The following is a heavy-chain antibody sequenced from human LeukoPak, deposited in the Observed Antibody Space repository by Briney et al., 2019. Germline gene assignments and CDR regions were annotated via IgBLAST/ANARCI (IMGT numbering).Heavy chain of an antibody. CDR3: ARGDYYGSGSPEFDT. J-gene: IGHJ5*02. CDR2: IYYSGGT. CDR1: GGSISSGGYS. Sequence: NPSETLSLTCAVSGGSISSGGYSWSWIRQPPGKGLEWIGYIYYSGGTNYNPSLKSRVTISVDTSKNQLSLKVNSMTAADTAVYYCARGDYYGSGSPEFDTWGQGTLVTVSS. V-gene: IGHV4-61*08. D-gene: IGHD3-10*01.